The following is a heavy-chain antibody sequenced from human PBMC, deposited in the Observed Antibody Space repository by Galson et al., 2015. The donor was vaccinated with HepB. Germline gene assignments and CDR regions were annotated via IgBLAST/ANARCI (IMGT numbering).Heavy chain of an antibody. CDR1: GYTFTSYY. CDR2: INPSGGST. D-gene: IGHD3-22*01. CDR3: AREPIDWVSITMIVVVPGGMDV. Sequence: SVKVSCKASGYTFTSYYMHWVRQAPGQGLEWMGIINPSGGSTSYAQKFQGRVTMTRDTSTSTVHMELSSLRSEDTAVYYCAREPIDWVSITMIVVVPGGMDVWGQGTTVTVSS. V-gene: IGHV1-46*03. J-gene: IGHJ6*02.